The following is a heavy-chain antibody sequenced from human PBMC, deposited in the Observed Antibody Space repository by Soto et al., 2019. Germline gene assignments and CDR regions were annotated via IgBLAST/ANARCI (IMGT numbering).Heavy chain of an antibody. V-gene: IGHV1-69*02. CDR3: ARVQRAAAGTD. CDR2: IIPILGIA. J-gene: IGHJ4*02. D-gene: IGHD6-13*01. CDR1: GGTFRSST. Sequence: QVQLVQAGAEVKKPGSSVKVSCKASGGTFRSSTISWVRQAPGQGLEWMGRIIPILGIANYAQKFQGRVTITADKSTSTAYMELSSRRSADTAVYCCARVQRAAAGTDWGQGPLVTVSS.